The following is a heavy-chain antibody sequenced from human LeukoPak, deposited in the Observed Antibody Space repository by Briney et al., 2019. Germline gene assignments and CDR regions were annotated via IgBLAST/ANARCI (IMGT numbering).Heavy chain of an antibody. Sequence: PSETLSLTCAVYGGSFSGYYWSWIRQPPGKGLEWIGEINHSGSTNYNPSLKSRVTISVDTSKNQFSLKLSSVTAADTAVYYCARGPRYCSGGSCDYYYYYMDVWGKGTTVTVSS. D-gene: IGHD2-15*01. CDR2: INHSGST. CDR1: GGSFSGYY. CDR3: ARGPRYCSGGSCDYYYYYMDV. J-gene: IGHJ6*03. V-gene: IGHV4-34*01.